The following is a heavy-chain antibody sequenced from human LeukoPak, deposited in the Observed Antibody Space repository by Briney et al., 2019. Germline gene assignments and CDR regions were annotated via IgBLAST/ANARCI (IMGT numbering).Heavy chain of an antibody. CDR3: AKAHGSGRFYFDY. CDR1: GFTFSSYG. CDR2: ISYDGSTK. D-gene: IGHD6-19*01. Sequence: TGGSLRLSCSASGFTFSSYGMHWVRQAPGKGLEWVAVISYDGSTKYYADSVKGRFTISRDYSKNTLYLQMSSLRAEDTALYYCAKAHGSGRFYFDYWGQGTLVTVSS. J-gene: IGHJ4*02. V-gene: IGHV3-30*18.